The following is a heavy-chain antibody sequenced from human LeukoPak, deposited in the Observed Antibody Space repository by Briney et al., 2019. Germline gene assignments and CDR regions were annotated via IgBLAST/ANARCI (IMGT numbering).Heavy chain of an antibody. V-gene: IGHV4-34*01. D-gene: IGHD3-10*01. J-gene: IGHJ5*02. CDR2: INHSGST. CDR1: GGSFSGYY. CDR3: ARGRINYYGSGSQAAYNWFDT. Sequence: SETLSLTCAVYGGSFSGYYWSWIRQPPGKGLEWIGEINHSGSTNYNPSLKSRVTISVDTSKNQFSLKLSSVTAADTAVYYCARGRINYYGSGSQAAYNWFDTWGQGTLVTV.